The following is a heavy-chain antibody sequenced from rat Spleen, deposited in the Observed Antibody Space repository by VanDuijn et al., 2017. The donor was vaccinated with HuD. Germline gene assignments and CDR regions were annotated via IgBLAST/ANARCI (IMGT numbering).Heavy chain of an antibody. Sequence: EVQLQESGPGLVKPSQSLSLTCSVTGNSIANGYRWNWIRRFPGSKLEWMGYINSAGTTVYNPSLKSRISITRDTTRKQFFLQVNSVTTEDTATYYCAKSDGTHYYLPFPYWGQGTLVTVSS. J-gene: IGHJ3*01. D-gene: IGHD1-12*02. CDR1: GNSIANGYR. CDR3: AKSDGTHYYLPFPY. CDR2: INSAGTT. V-gene: IGHV3-3*01.